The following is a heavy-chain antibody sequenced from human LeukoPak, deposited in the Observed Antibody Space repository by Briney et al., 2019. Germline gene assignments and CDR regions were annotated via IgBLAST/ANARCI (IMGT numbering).Heavy chain of an antibody. CDR1: GFTFSDYW. D-gene: IGHD3-10*02. CDR2: INSDGSRT. CDR3: ARGGVFGEFLGY. Sequence: GGSLRLSCAASGFTFSDYWMHWVRQAPGKGLVWVSRINSDGSRTSYADSVKGRFSISRDNAKNTLYLQMNSLRAEDTAVYYCARGGVFGEFLGYWGQGTLVTVSS. V-gene: IGHV3-74*01. J-gene: IGHJ4*02.